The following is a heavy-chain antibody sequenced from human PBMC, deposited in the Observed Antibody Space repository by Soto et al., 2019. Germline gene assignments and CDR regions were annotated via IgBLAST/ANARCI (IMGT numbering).Heavy chain of an antibody. CDR2: IWYDGSNK. Sequence: ESGGGVVQPGRSLRLSCAASGFTFSSYGMHWVRQAPGKGLEWVAVIWYDGSNKYYADSVKGRFTISRDNSKNTLYLQMNSLSAEDTAVYYCARRGDYGDTEGAFDIWGLGTMVTVSS. J-gene: IGHJ3*02. D-gene: IGHD4-17*01. CDR1: GFTFSSYG. CDR3: ARRGDYGDTEGAFDI. V-gene: IGHV3-33*01.